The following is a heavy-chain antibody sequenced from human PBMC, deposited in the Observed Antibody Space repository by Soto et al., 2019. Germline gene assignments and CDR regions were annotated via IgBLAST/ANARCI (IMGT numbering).Heavy chain of an antibody. Sequence: SETLSLTCTVSGGSISSSSYYWGWIRQPPGKGLEWIGSIYYSGSTYYTPSLKSRVTISVDTSKNQFSLKLSSVTAADTAVYYCAKNWNWGSLVHWGQGTLVTVSS. D-gene: IGHD7-27*01. V-gene: IGHV4-39*01. J-gene: IGHJ4*02. CDR3: AKNWNWGSLVH. CDR1: GGSISSSSYY. CDR2: IYYSGST.